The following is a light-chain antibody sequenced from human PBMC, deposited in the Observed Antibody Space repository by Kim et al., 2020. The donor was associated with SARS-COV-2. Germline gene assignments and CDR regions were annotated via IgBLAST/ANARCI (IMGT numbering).Light chain of an antibody. J-gene: IGLJ3*02. Sequence: QTGTLTCSGNSNNVGNQGAACLQQHRGHPPRLLSYRNNNRPSGSSERFSASRSGNTAALTITGLQPEDETDYYCSAWDSSLSAWVFGGGTQLTVL. CDR1: SNNVGNQG. CDR2: RNN. CDR3: SAWDSSLSAWV. V-gene: IGLV10-54*04.